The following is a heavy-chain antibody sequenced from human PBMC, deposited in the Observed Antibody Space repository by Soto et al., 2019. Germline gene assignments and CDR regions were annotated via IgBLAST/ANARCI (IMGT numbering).Heavy chain of an antibody. J-gene: IGHJ4*02. D-gene: IGHD3-10*01. V-gene: IGHV4-59*01. CDR1: GGSIISYY. CDR3: ASLNGDFDY. Sequence: SETLSLTCTFSGGSIISYYWSWIRQPPGKGLEWIGYIYYSGSTNYNPSLKSRVTISVDTSKNQFSLKLSSVTAADTAVYYCASLNGDFDYWGQGTLVTVS. CDR2: IYYSGST.